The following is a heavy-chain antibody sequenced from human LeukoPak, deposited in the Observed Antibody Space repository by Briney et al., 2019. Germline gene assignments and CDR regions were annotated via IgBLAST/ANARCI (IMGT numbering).Heavy chain of an antibody. V-gene: IGHV3-23*01. CDR1: GFTFSSYA. CDR3: AKDPPAGIAAAPAHFQH. CDR2: ISGSGGST. J-gene: IGHJ1*01. D-gene: IGHD6-13*01. Sequence: GGSLRLSCAASGFTFSSYAMSWVRQAPGKGLEWVSAISGSGGSTYYADSVKGRFTISRDSSKNTLYLQMNSLRAEDTAVYYCAKDPPAGIAAAPAHFQHWGQGTLVTVSS.